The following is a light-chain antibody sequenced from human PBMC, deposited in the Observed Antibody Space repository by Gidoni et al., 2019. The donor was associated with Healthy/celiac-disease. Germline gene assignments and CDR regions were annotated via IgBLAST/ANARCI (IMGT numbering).Light chain of an antibody. CDR2: AAS. Sequence: EIVLTQSPATLSLSPGERATLSCRASQSVSSYLAWYQQNPGQTPRLLFYAASNRATGIPARFSGSGSGTDFTLTISILEPEDFAVSYCQQRSNWPLPFGGGTKVEIK. CDR3: QQRSNWPLP. V-gene: IGKV3-11*01. CDR1: QSVSSY. J-gene: IGKJ4*01.